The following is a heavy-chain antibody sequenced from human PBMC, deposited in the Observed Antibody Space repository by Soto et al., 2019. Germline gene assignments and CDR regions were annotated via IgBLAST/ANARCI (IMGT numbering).Heavy chain of an antibody. CDR3: ARARWIPTGSSLYTPRGRGQEYFDS. Sequence: PGGSLRLSCAASGFAVSISYMSWVRQAPGKGLEWVSVIESGGTTYYTDSVKGRITISRHNSKNTVYLQMNSLRVEDTAVYYCARARWIPTGSSLYTPRGRGQEYFDSWGEGTLVTVSS. D-gene: IGHD1-26*01. CDR1: GFAVSISY. J-gene: IGHJ4*02. CDR2: IESGGTT. V-gene: IGHV3-53*01.